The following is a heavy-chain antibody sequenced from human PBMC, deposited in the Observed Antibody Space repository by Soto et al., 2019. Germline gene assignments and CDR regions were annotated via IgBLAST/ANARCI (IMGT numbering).Heavy chain of an antibody. D-gene: IGHD2-2*01. CDR3: AKARCSTTNCYDPDY. J-gene: IGHJ4*02. Sequence: GGSLRLSCAASGFTFSTYTMSWVRRAPGKGLEWVSAISGSGASPSYADSVQGRFTISRDNPKRTLYLQMNNLRAEDTAVYYCAKARCSTTNCYDPDYWGQGTPVTVSS. CDR1: GFTFSTYT. V-gene: IGHV3-23*01. CDR2: ISGSGASP.